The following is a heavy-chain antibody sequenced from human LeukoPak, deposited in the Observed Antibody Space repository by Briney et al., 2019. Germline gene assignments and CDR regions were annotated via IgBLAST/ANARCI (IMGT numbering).Heavy chain of an antibody. D-gene: IGHD3-22*01. J-gene: IGHJ4*02. V-gene: IGHV3-74*01. CDR2: INSDGSST. Sequence: GGSLRLSCEASGFTFSSYWMHWVRQAPGKGLVWVSRINSDGSSTSYADSVKGRFTISRDNAKKTLYLQMNSLRAEDTAVYYCASGEFDYYDSLIFGGQGTLVTVSS. CDR3: ASGEFDYYDSLIF. CDR1: GFTFSSYW.